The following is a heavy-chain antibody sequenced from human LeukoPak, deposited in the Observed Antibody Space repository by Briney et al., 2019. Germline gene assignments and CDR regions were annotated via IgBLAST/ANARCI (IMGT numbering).Heavy chain of an antibody. CDR3: ASLISRVIVTGDFDN. CDR1: GFTFSSYG. J-gene: IGHJ4*02. Sequence: GGSLRLSCAASGFTFSSYGMHWVRQAPGKGLEWVSGITGSGANTYYADSVKGRFTISRDNSKNTLSLQMNSLRAEDTAVYYCASLISRVIVTGDFDNWGQGTLVTVSS. CDR2: ITGSGANT. V-gene: IGHV3-23*01. D-gene: IGHD1-14*01.